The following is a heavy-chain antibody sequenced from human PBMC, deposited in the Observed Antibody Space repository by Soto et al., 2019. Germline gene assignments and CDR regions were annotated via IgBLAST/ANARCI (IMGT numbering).Heavy chain of an antibody. V-gene: IGHV4-59*12. J-gene: IGHJ1*01. Sequence: QVQLQESGPGLVKPSETLSLTCTVSGGSMSGYHWTWIRQSPGKELEFIGSVFDSGSTKSNPSLRSRVDISIDASKSQFSLTLSSVTAADTAVYYCASCLNSAGSCLRFLRWGQGTLVTVSS. CDR1: GGSMSGYH. D-gene: IGHD2-15*01. CDR2: VFDSGST. CDR3: ASCLNSAGSCLRFLR.